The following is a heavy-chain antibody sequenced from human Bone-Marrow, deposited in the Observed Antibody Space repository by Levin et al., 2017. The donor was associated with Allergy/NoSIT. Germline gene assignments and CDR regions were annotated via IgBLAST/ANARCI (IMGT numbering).Heavy chain of an antibody. Sequence: GESLKISCKASGYSFTNYYIGWVRQLPGKGLEWMGIIYPGDSDTRYSPAFEGRVTFSVDKSISTAYLQWSSLKASDTAIYFCASQDYDSDDYNWLDPWGKGTLVTVSS. V-gene: IGHV5-51*01. CDR1: GYSFTNYY. CDR2: IYPGDSDT. D-gene: IGHD3-22*01. J-gene: IGHJ5*02. CDR3: ASQDYDSDDYNWLDP.